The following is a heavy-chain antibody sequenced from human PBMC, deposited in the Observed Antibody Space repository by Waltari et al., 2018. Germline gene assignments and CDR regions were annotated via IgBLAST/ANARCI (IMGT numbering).Heavy chain of an antibody. CDR3: ARGVWFDP. CDR2: INTMTGNP. V-gene: IGHV7-4-1*02. CDR1: GYIFTSYG. Sequence: QVQLVQSGSELKKPGAAVQVSCKAPGYIFTSYGINWVRQAPGQGLEWMGWINTMTGNPTYAQGFTGRFVFSLDTSVTTSYLQISRLKAEDTAVYYCARGVWFDPWGQGTLVTVSS. J-gene: IGHJ5*02.